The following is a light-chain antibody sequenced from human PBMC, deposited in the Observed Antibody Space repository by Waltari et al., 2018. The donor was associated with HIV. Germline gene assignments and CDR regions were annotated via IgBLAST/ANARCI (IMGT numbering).Light chain of an antibody. CDR2: QAS. V-gene: IGKV3-11*01. CDR1: QSVHRY. CDR3: QQRSNWPLT. J-gene: IGKJ4*01. Sequence: ELVLTQSPATQCLSPGERATLSCRAGQSVHRYLAWFHQKPGHAPRLLRYQASNRATGIPARFSGSGSGTDFTLTIASLEPEDFAIYYCQQRSNWPLTFGGGTKVEIK.